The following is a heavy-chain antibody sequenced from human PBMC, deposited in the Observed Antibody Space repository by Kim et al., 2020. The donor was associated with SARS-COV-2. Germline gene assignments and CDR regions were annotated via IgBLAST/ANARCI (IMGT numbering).Heavy chain of an antibody. Sequence: SVKVSCKASGGTFSSYASSWVRQAPGQGLEWMGGIIPIFGTANYAQKFQGRVTITADKSTSTAYMELSSLRSEDTAVYYCASLGRAANDAFDIWGQGTMVTVSS. CDR1: GGTFSSYA. J-gene: IGHJ3*02. CDR2: IIPIFGTA. V-gene: IGHV1-69*06. CDR3: ASLGRAANDAFDI.